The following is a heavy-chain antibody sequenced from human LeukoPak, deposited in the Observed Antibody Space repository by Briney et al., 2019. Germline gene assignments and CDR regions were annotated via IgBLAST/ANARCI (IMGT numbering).Heavy chain of an antibody. D-gene: IGHD2-15*01. CDR3: ARAHWDIVVDAAGMIDS. V-gene: IGHV3-21*01. CDR1: GFTFSSYS. Sequence: GGSLRLSCAASGFTFSSYSMNWVRQAPGKGLEWVSFISSSSSYIYYADSVKGRFTISRDNAKNSLYLQMNSLRAEDTAVYYCARAHWDIVVDAAGMIDSWGQGTLVTVSS. J-gene: IGHJ5*01. CDR2: ISSSSSYI.